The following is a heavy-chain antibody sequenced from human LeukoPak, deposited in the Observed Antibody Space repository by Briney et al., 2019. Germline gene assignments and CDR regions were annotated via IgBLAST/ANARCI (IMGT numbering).Heavy chain of an antibody. J-gene: IGHJ6*03. CDR2: ISSSSSYI. CDR3: ARDYSSRTNLYYYYYYMDV. D-gene: IGHD6-13*01. V-gene: IGHV3-21*01. Sequence: KTGGSLRLSCAASGFTFSSYSMNWVRQAPGKGLEWVSCISSSSSYIYYADSVKGRFTISRDNAKNSLYLQMNSLRAEDTAVYYCARDYSSRTNLYYYYYYMDVWGKGTTVTISS. CDR1: GFTFSSYS.